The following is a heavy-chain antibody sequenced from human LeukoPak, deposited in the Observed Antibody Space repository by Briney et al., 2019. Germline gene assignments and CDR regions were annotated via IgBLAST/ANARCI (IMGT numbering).Heavy chain of an antibody. V-gene: IGHV3-7*01. CDR2: INQDRSEK. CDR3: AREDYYGSGNYVAWGGAFDV. Sequence: PGASVKLSCKASGLGFTGYCMTWVRQTPGQGLEWMANINQDRSEKYYLHTVQGRFTITRDNVKISVYLQMNSLRAEDTAVYYCAREDYYGSGNYVAWGGAFDVWGQGTTVIVSS. CDR1: GLGFTGYC. D-gene: IGHD3-10*01. J-gene: IGHJ3*01.